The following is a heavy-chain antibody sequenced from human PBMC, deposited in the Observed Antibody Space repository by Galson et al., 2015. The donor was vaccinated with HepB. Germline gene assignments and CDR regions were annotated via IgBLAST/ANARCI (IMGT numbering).Heavy chain of an antibody. J-gene: IGHJ4*02. CDR3: ARGKGSGYGGRLDY. CDR1: GYDFTTYY. CDR2: INPTGSAT. D-gene: IGHD2-15*01. Sequence: SVKVSCKASGYDFTTYYMHWVRQAPGQGLEWMGFINPTGSATNYAQNFVGRVTVTRNTSTTTVYLEVSSLRSEDTAVYYCARGKGSGYGGRLDYWGPGTLVTVSS. V-gene: IGHV1-46*03.